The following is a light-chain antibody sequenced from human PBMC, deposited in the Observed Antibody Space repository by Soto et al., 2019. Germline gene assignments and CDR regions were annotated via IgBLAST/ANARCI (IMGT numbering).Light chain of an antibody. V-gene: IGKV3-20*01. J-gene: IGKJ4*01. CDR2: GAS. CDR3: QQYGSSPLT. CDR1: QSVSSSY. Sequence: EIVLTQSPGTLSLSPGERATLSCRASQSVSSSYLAWYQQKPGQAPRLLIYGASSRATGIPDRFSGSGSGPDFPLTISRLEAEDFAVYYCQQYGSSPLTFGGGTKVEIK.